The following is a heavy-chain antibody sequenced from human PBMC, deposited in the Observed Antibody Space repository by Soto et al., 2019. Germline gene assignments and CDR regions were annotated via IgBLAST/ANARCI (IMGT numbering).Heavy chain of an antibody. Sequence: QGQLVQSGPEVKKPGASVKVSCKTSGYTFSRYGISWVRQAPGQGLEWMGWISGYNGDTNYAQKDQGRVTMTIDTSTYTAYMELRSLTSDDTAIYYCAKNGQPPYYYYGMDVWRQGTTVTVSS. CDR1: GYTFSRYG. D-gene: IGHD2-8*01. CDR2: ISGYNGDT. CDR3: AKNGQPPYYYYGMDV. J-gene: IGHJ6*02. V-gene: IGHV1-18*01.